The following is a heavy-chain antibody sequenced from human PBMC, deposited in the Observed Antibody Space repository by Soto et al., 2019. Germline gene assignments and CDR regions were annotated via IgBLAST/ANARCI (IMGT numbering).Heavy chain of an antibody. CDR1: GDSVSSNTAS. D-gene: IGHD5-12*01. V-gene: IGHV6-1*01. CDR3: AKGDNLGPKTGYAFDP. CDR2: TYFRSKWYN. J-gene: IGHJ5*02. Sequence: SQTLSLTCAISGDSVSSNTASWNWIRQSPSRGLEWLGRTYFRSKWYNDYAVSVKSRIVINPDTSNNQFSLQLNSVTPEDTAVYFCAKGDNLGPKTGYAFDPWGQGIMVTVS.